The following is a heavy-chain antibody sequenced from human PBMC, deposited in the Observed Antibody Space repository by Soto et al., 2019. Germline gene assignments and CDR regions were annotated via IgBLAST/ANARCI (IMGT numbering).Heavy chain of an antibody. D-gene: IGHD6-13*01. CDR1: GYTFTSYA. Sequence: ASVKVSCKASGYTFTSYAMHWVRQAPGQRLEWMGWINAGNGNTKYSQKFQGRVTITRDTSASTAYMELSSLRSEDTAVYYCARVAAADPPYFDYWGHGTLVTVSS. J-gene: IGHJ4*01. V-gene: IGHV1-3*01. CDR2: INAGNGNT. CDR3: ARVAAADPPYFDY.